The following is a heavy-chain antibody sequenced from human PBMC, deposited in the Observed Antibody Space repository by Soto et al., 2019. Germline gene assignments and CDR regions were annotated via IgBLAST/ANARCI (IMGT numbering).Heavy chain of an antibody. CDR3: AKNPGYYYDSTGYHFDY. CDR1: GFTFGIYA. CDR2: ISYGGGTT. V-gene: IGHV3-23*01. D-gene: IGHD3-22*01. Sequence: GSLRLSCAASGFTFGIYAMSWVRQAPGKGLEWVSAISYGGGTTYYADSVKGRFTISRDNSKNTLYLQMNSLRAEDTAVYYCAKNPGYYYDSTGYHFDYWGQGTLVTVSS. J-gene: IGHJ4*02.